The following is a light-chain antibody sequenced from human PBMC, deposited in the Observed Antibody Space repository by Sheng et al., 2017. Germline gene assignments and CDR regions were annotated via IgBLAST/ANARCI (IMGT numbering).Light chain of an antibody. CDR3: QQRGDWPPT. CDR2: DAS. J-gene: IGKJ3*01. Sequence: EIVLTQSPATLSLSPGDRATLSCRASQSVSNSLAWYQQKPGQAPRLLIYDASNRAAGIPVRFSGSGSGTGFTLTINRLEPEDFAVYYCQQRGDWPPTFGPGTKLDIK. CDR1: QSVSNS. V-gene: IGKV3-11*01.